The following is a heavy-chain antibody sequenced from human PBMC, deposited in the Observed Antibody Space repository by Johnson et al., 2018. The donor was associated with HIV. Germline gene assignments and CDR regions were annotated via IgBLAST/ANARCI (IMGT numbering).Heavy chain of an antibody. V-gene: IGHV3-30*18. CDR3: AKEGRDAFDI. Sequence: QVQLVESGGGVVQPGRSLRLSCAASGFTFSSYGMHWVRQAPGKGLEWVAVISYDGSNKYYADSVKGRFTISRDNSKNTLYLQMNSLRAEDSALYYCAKEGRDAFDIWGQGTMVTVSS. CDR1: GFTFSSYG. D-gene: IGHD3-10*01. CDR2: ISYDGSNK. J-gene: IGHJ3*02.